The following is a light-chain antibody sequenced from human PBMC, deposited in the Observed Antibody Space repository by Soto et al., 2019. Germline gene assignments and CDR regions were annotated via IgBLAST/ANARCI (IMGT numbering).Light chain of an antibody. CDR3: QTWGTGIQV. Sequence: QSVLTQSPSASASLGASAKLTCTLSSGHSSYAIAWHQQQPDKGPRYLMKLNSDGSHSKGDGIPDRFSGSSSGAERYLIISSLQSEDEADYYCQTWGTGIQVFGGGTKLTVL. V-gene: IGLV4-69*01. CDR1: SGHSSYA. CDR2: LNSDGSH. J-gene: IGLJ2*01.